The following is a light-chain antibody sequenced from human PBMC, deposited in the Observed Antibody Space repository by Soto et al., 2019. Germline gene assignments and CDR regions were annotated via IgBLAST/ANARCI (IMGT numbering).Light chain of an antibody. J-gene: IGKJ4*01. Sequence: EIVLTQSPATPSLSPGERVTLSCRASQSVNNYLAWYQQKPGQAPRLLIYDATNRATGIPARFSGSGSGTDFTLTISSLEPEDFAVYYCQQRIIRPPTFGGGTKVEIK. CDR3: QQRIIRPPT. V-gene: IGKV3-11*01. CDR1: QSVNNY. CDR2: DAT.